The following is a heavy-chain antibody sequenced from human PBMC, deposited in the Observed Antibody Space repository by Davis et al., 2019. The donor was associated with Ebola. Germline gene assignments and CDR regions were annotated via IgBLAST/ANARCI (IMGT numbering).Heavy chain of an antibody. Sequence: PGGSLRLSCAASGFTFSSYAMHWVRQAPGKGLEWVAVISYDGSNKYYAGSVRGRFTISRDNSRDTLYLQLNSLRAEDTAVYYCARMIITVTLFDYWGQGSLVTVSS. J-gene: IGHJ4*02. CDR2: ISYDGSNK. CDR1: GFTFSSYA. CDR3: ARMIITVTLFDY. D-gene: IGHD4-17*01. V-gene: IGHV3-30-3*01.